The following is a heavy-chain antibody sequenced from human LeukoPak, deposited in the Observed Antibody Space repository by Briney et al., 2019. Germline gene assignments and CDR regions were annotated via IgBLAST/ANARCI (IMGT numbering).Heavy chain of an antibody. CDR2: ISAYNGNT. D-gene: IGHD3-16*01. Sequence: GASVKVSCKASGYTFTSYGISWVRQAPGQGLEWMGWISAYNGNTNYAQKLQGRVTMTTDTSTSTASMELRSLRSDDTAVYYCARDRGGALFDPWGQGTLVTVSS. V-gene: IGHV1-18*01. CDR1: GYTFTSYG. CDR3: ARDRGGALFDP. J-gene: IGHJ5*02.